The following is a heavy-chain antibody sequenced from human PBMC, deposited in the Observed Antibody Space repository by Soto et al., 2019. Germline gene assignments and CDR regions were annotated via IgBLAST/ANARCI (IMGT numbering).Heavy chain of an antibody. V-gene: IGHV3-21*01. J-gene: IGHJ4*02. Sequence: EVQLVESGGDLVKPGGSLRLSCAASGFTFSSYSMNWVRQAPGQGLEWVSFISSSSTYIYYADSVKGRFTISRDNAQNSLDLQMNSLRAEDTAVYYCARGQGSSGSYLDYWGQGTLVTVSS. D-gene: IGHD3-22*01. CDR3: ARGQGSSGSYLDY. CDR1: GFTFSSYS. CDR2: ISSSSTYI.